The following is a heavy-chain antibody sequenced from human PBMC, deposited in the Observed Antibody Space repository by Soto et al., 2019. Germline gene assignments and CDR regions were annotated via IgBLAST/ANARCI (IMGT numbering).Heavy chain of an antibody. J-gene: IGHJ4*02. D-gene: IGHD1-26*01. CDR3: ATGAMGDGFNSAFDY. CDR2: IIPIYGTA. Sequence: QVQLVQSGDELKKPGSSVKVSCRASGCTFSILAISWVRQAPGQGLEGMGGIIPIYGTATYAQKFQGRVKITADKTTSTTYMELSSLRSDDTAVHYCATGAMGDGFNSAFDYWGQGTLVTVSS. CDR1: GCTFSILA. V-gene: IGHV1-69*06.